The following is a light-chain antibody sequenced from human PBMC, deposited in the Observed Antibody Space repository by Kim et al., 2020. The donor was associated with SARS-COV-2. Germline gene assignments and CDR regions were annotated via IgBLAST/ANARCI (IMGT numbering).Light chain of an antibody. CDR1: SVKNNY. V-gene: IGLV2-11*01. CDR2: DVN. CDR3: CSHPAT. J-gene: IGLJ2*01. Sequence: RSVSGSPGQSVTISCTGPSVKNNYVSWYQQHPGKAPKLMTSDVNKRPSGVPDRFSGSKSGNTASLTVSGLQAEDEADYYCCSHPATFGGGTQLTVL.